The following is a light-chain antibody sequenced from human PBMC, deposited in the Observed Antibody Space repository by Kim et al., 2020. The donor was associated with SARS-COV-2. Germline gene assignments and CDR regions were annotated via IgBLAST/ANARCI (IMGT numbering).Light chain of an antibody. Sequence: EIVLTQSPGTLSLSPGERATLSCRASQSVSSSFVAWYQQKPGQAPRLLIYGASSRASGIPVRFSGSGSGTDFTLTISRLEPEDVAVYYCQQYGSSPPATFGQGTQVDIK. V-gene: IGKV3-20*01. CDR3: QQYGSSPPAT. CDR1: QSVSSSF. CDR2: GAS. J-gene: IGKJ1*01.